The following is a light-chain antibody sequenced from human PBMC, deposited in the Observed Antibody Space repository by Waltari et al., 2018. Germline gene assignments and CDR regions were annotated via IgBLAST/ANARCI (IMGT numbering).Light chain of an antibody. Sequence: DTQMMQTPSSLSVSVGLRVTITCRASQSSSAYLNWYQQKPGQAPELLIYAASTLQSRVPSRFSGSGSGTDFARTISGLQPEDFAAYDCQQSYSFGRGTRLEIK. J-gene: IGKJ5*01. CDR2: AAS. CDR3: QQSYS. CDR1: QSSSAY. V-gene: IGKV1-39*01.